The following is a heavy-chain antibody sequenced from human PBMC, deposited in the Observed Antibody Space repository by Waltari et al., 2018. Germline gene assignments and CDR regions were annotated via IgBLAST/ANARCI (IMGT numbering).Heavy chain of an antibody. J-gene: IGHJ4*02. V-gene: IGHV4-31*03. CDR3: ARDSGCSGGSCYSFDY. CDR2: IYQSGST. CDR1: GGSISSGGYY. Sequence: QVQLQESGPGLVKPSQTLSLTCTVSGGSISSGGYYRSWIRQHPGKGLEWIGYIYQSGSTYYNPSLKSRVTISVDRSKNQFSLKLSSVTAADTAVYYCARDSGCSGGSCYSFDYWGQGTLVTVSS. D-gene: IGHD2-15*01.